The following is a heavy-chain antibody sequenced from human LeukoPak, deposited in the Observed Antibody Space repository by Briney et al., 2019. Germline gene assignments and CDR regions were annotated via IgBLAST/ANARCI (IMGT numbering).Heavy chain of an antibody. Sequence: SETLTLTCAVYGGSFSGYYWSWIRQPPGKGLEWVGEINHSGSTNYNPSLKSRVGRSVDTSKNQFTLKLSSVTAADTAVSYCARDRAYCSSSTCRQPFDYWGQGTLVTVSS. CDR1: GGSFSGYY. CDR3: ARDRAYCSSSTCRQPFDY. D-gene: IGHD2-2*01. V-gene: IGHV4-34*01. J-gene: IGHJ4*02. CDR2: INHSGST.